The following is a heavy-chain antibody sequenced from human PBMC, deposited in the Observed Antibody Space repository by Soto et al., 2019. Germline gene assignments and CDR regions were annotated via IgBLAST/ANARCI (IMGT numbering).Heavy chain of an antibody. V-gene: IGHV4-59*04. Sequence: TETLYLTSSVSGSTISNYCWSFIRQLQGKGLEWFGYIYYSGGTYYNPSLKSRVTFSVDKSKNQFSLKLTSVTAAYTAVYYCAAPRGDYFDSWGQGTLVTVSS. CDR3: AAPRGDYFDS. CDR1: GSTISNYC. CDR2: IYYSGGT. D-gene: IGHD3-10*01. J-gene: IGHJ4*02.